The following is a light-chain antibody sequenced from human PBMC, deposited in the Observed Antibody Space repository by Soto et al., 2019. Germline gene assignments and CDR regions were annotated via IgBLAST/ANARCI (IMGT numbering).Light chain of an antibody. Sequence: QAVVTQPPSASGTPGQRVTISCSGSRSNIGNNYVCWYQQLPGTAPKLLIYRNNRRPSGVPDRFSGSRSGTSASLAIRGLRSEDEADYYCAAWDDSLSGWVFGGGTKVTVL. CDR1: RSNIGNNY. CDR3: AAWDDSLSGWV. J-gene: IGLJ3*02. CDR2: RNN. V-gene: IGLV1-47*01.